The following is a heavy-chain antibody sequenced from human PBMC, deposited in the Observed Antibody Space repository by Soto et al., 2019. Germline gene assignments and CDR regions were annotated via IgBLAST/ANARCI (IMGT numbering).Heavy chain of an antibody. CDR1: GGSVSSVNNF. V-gene: IGHV4-61*03. CDR2: ISNSGST. CDR3: ARARDFRIDS. Sequence: SETLSLTCSFSGGSVSSVNNFWTWIRQPPGKGLEWIGHISNSGSTLYNPSLTSRVTASLDTSRNDFSLRLSSLTAADSAIYYCARARDFRIDSWGQGTLVTVSS. J-gene: IGHJ5*01.